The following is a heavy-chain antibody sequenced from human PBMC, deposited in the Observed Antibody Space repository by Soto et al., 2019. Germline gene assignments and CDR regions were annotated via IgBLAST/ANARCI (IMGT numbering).Heavy chain of an antibody. V-gene: IGHV3-23*01. CDR3: AKDPIGTRGHNWLDP. Sequence: GGSLRLSCAASGFTFSSYAMSWVRQAPGKGLEWVSAISGSGGSTYYADSVKGRFTISRDNSRNTLYLQMNSLRAEDTAVYYCAKDPIGTRGHNWLDPWGQGTLVTVSS. J-gene: IGHJ5*02. D-gene: IGHD1-1*01. CDR2: ISGSGGST. CDR1: GFTFSSYA.